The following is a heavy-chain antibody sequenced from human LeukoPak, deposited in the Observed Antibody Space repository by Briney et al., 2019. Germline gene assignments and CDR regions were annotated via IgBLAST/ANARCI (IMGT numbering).Heavy chain of an antibody. D-gene: IGHD2-21*02. Sequence: GASVKVSCKASGGTFSSYAISWVRQAPGQGLEWMGGIIPIFGTANYAQKFQGRVTITADESTSTAYMELSSLRSEDTAVYYCARDDGMVTGAFDIWGQGTMVTVSS. J-gene: IGHJ3*02. CDR2: IIPIFGTA. V-gene: IGHV1-69*13. CDR1: GGTFSSYA. CDR3: ARDDGMVTGAFDI.